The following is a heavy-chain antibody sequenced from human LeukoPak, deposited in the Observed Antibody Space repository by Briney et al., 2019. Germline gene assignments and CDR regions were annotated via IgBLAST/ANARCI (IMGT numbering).Heavy chain of an antibody. Sequence: VASVKVSCKASGGTFSSYAISWVRQAPGQVLEWMGGIIPIFGTANYAQKFQGRVTITADESTSTAYMELSSLRSEDTAVYYCARDGYCSGGSCYSHYWGQGTLVTVSS. J-gene: IGHJ4*02. D-gene: IGHD2-15*01. CDR3: ARDGYCSGGSCYSHY. CDR2: IIPIFGTA. CDR1: GGTFSSYA. V-gene: IGHV1-69*01.